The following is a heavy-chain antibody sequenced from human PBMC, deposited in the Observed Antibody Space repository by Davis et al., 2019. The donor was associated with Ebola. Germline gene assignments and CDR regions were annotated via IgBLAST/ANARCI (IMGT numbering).Heavy chain of an antibody. Sequence: GGSLRLSCAASKFTLSSYWMSWVRQAPGKGLEWVSGISWNSGSIGYADSVKGRFTISRDNAKNSLYLQMNSLRAEDTAVYYCARSSIAARPGYYYGMDVWGQGTTVTVSS. CDR2: ISWNSGSI. CDR3: ARSSIAARPGYYYGMDV. D-gene: IGHD6-6*01. J-gene: IGHJ6*02. CDR1: KFTLSSYW. V-gene: IGHV3-20*04.